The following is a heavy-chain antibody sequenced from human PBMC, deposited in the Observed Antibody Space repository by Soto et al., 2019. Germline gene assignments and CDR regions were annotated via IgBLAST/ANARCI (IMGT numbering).Heavy chain of an antibody. D-gene: IGHD4-17*01. V-gene: IGHV3-30*18. CDR2: ISYDGSNK. J-gene: IGHJ5*02. CDR1: GFTFSSYG. Sequence: QVQLVESGGGVVQPGRSLRLSCAASGFTFSSYGMHWVRQAPGKGLEWVAVISYDGSNKYYADSVKGRFTISRDNSKNTLYLHMNSLRAEDTAVYYCAKDPWPYVTTVTPAGWFDPWGQGTLVTVSS. CDR3: AKDPWPYVTTVTPAGWFDP.